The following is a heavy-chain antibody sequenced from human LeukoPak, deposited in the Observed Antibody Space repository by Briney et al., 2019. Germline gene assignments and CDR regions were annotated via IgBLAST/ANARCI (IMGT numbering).Heavy chain of an antibody. CDR3: TRDRGAYNLYDY. CDR1: GFTFGDYA. D-gene: IGHD1-1*01. Sequence: GGSLRLSCTASGFTFGDYAMSWIRQAPGKGLEWGGFIRSKAYGETADYAASVKGRFTISRDDSKAIAYLQMNSLKTEDTAVYHCTRDRGAYNLYDYWGQGTLVTVSS. V-gene: IGHV3-49*03. J-gene: IGHJ4*02. CDR2: IRSKAYGETA.